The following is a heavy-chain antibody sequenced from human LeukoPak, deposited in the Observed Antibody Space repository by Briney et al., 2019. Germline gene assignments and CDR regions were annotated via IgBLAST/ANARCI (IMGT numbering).Heavy chain of an antibody. V-gene: IGHV4-34*01. CDR2: INHSGST. J-gene: IGHJ6*02. CDR3: ARVRGYGSGSYFYYYYGMDV. D-gene: IGHD3-10*01. CDR1: GGSFSGYY. Sequence: SETLSLTCAVYGGSFSGYYWSWIRQPPGKGLEWIGEINHSGSTNYNPSFKSRVTISVDTSKNQFSLKLSSVTAADTAVYYCARVRGYGSGSYFYYYYGMDVWGQGTTVTVSS.